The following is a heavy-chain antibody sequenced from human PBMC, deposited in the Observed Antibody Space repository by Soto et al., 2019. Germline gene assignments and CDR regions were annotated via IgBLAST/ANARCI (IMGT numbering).Heavy chain of an antibody. CDR1: GYTFTNYD. J-gene: IGHJ5*02. CDR2: MNPNSGKT. V-gene: IGHV1-8*01. D-gene: IGHD2-8*01. CDR3: ARGLLGYCSNGVFRSWRFDP. Sequence: QVQLVQSGAEVKKPGASVKVSCKASGYTFTNYDINWVRQATGQGLEWMGWMNPNSGKTGYAQKFQGRVTMTRNTSISTAYMDLSSLRSEDTAVYYCARGLLGYCSNGVFRSWRFDPWGQGTLVTVSS.